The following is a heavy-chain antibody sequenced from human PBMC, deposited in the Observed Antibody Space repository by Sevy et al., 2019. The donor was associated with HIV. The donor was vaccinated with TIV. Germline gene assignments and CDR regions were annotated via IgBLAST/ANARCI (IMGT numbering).Heavy chain of an antibody. CDR1: GGTFSSYA. Sequence: ASVKVSCKASGGTFSSYAISWVRQAPGQGLEWMGGIIPIFGTANYAQKFQGRVTITADESTRIAYMELSSLRSEDTAVYYCARDITGAVAGTGWFDPWGQGTLVTVS. CDR2: IIPIFGTA. V-gene: IGHV1-69*13. CDR3: ARDITGAVAGTGWFDP. J-gene: IGHJ5*02. D-gene: IGHD6-19*01.